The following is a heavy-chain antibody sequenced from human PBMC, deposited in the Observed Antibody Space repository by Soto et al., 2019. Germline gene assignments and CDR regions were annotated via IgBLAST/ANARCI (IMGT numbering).Heavy chain of an antibody. CDR3: AGSGGSWGGELLLDP. Sequence: GESLKISCKGSGYSFTSYWIGWVRQMPGKGLEWMGIIYPGDSDTRYSPSFQGQVTISADKSISTAYLQWSSLKASGTAMYYCAGSGGSWGGELLLDPWGQGTLVTVSS. V-gene: IGHV5-51*01. D-gene: IGHD2-15*01. J-gene: IGHJ5*02. CDR2: IYPGDSDT. CDR1: GYSFTSYW.